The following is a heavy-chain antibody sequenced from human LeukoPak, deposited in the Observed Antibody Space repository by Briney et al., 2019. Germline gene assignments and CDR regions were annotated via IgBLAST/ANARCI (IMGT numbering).Heavy chain of an antibody. CDR3: ARVIPDIVVVVAAIGWFDP. CDR1: GDSISSDHYY. J-gene: IGHJ5*02. Sequence: SETLSLTCTVSGDSISSDHYYWSWIRQPPGKGLEWIGCIYYGGSTYYNLSLKSRITISLDTSKNQFSLKLRSVTAADTAVYYCARVIPDIVVVVAAIGWFDPWGQGTLVTVSS. V-gene: IGHV4-30-4*01. D-gene: IGHD2-15*01. CDR2: IYYGGST.